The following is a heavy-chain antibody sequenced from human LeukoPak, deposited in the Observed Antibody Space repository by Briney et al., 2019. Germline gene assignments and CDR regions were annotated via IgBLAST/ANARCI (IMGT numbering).Heavy chain of an antibody. Sequence: SETLSLTCTVSGDSLVSGHYWGWIRQPPGQGLEWVGSVYHSGSIYYNPSLKSRVIMSVDTSKNQFSLKLSSLTAADTAIYYCAGEIYYDSSAYDYWGQGTLVTVSS. V-gene: IGHV4-38-2*02. CDR1: GDSLVSGHY. J-gene: IGHJ4*02. CDR2: VYHSGSI. D-gene: IGHD3-22*01. CDR3: AGEIYYDSSAYDY.